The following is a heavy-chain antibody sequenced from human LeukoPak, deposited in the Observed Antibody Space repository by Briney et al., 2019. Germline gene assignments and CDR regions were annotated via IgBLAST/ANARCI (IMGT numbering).Heavy chain of an antibody. Sequence: GGSLRLSCAASGFTFSNHAMTWVRQAPGKGLEWVAAISASGDDTFYADSVKGRFTISRDNSKNILYLQMDSLRAEDTAMYFCAKDVWWSVSWGQGTPVTVSS. CDR2: ISASGDDT. D-gene: IGHD2-8*02. V-gene: IGHV3-23*01. J-gene: IGHJ5*02. CDR3: AKDVWWSVS. CDR1: GFTFSNHA.